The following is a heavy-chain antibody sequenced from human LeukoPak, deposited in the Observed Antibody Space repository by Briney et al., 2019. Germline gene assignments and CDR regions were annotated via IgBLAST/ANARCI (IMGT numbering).Heavy chain of an antibody. Sequence: ASVKVSCKASGYTFTGYYMHWVRQAPGQGLEWMGWINPNSGGTNYAQKFQGRVTLTRNTSISTAYMEVSSLRSEDTAVYYCARGGYGYYFYYYMDVWGKGTTVTVSS. CDR1: GYTFTGYY. J-gene: IGHJ6*03. CDR2: INPNSGGT. V-gene: IGHV1-2*02. CDR3: ARGGYGYYFYYYMDV. D-gene: IGHD5-18*01.